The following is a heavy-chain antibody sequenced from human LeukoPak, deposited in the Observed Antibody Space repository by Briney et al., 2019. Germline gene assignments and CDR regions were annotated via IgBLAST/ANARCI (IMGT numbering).Heavy chain of an antibody. Sequence: ASVKVSCKSSGYGFTNYVISLVRQAPGQGLEWMGWISPYNGNTDYAEKLQDRVTMTADTSTSAVYMELQSLRSDDTAVYYCARELPVWRRYRYFGYLGQGTVVTVSS. CDR2: ISPYNGNT. D-gene: IGHD3-16*02. V-gene: IGHV1-18*01. CDR1: GYGFTNYV. J-gene: IGHJ4*02. CDR3: ARELPVWRRYRYFGY.